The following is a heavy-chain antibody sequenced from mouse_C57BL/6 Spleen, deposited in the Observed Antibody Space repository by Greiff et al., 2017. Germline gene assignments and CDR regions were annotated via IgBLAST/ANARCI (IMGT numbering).Heavy chain of an antibody. CDR1: GYTFTDYE. Sequence: VQLQQSGAELVRPGASVTLSCKASGYTFTDYEMHWVKQTPVHGLEWIGAIDPETGGTAYNHKFKGKAILTADKSSSTAYMELRSLTSEDSAVYYCTYYGSSYGFAYWGQGTLVTVSA. CDR2: IDPETGGT. J-gene: IGHJ3*01. V-gene: IGHV1-15*01. D-gene: IGHD1-1*01. CDR3: TYYGSSYGFAY.